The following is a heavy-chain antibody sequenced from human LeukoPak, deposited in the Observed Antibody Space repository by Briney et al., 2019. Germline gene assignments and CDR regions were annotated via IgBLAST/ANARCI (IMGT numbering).Heavy chain of an antibody. CDR3: ARLLPPYYSSSWQITHENYYDMDV. Sequence: PSETLSLTCTVSGGSISSYYWSWIRQPPGKGLEWIGYIYYSGSTNYNPSLKSRVTISVDTSKNQFSLKLSSVTAADTAVYYCARLLPPYYSSSWQITHENYYDMDVWGQGTTVTVSS. CDR2: IYYSGST. V-gene: IGHV4-59*01. J-gene: IGHJ6*02. D-gene: IGHD6-13*01. CDR1: GGSISSYY.